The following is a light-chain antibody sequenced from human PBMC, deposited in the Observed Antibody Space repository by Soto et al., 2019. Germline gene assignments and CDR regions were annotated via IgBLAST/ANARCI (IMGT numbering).Light chain of an antibody. J-gene: IGKJ5*01. CDR2: DAS. CDR1: QDINIY. CDR3: QQYDILPIT. Sequence: DIQMTHSPSSLLSSVGDIFSMTCXSTQDINIYLNWYQQKPGKAPNLLIYDASNLEIGVPSRFSGSGSGTHFTFTISSLQTEHIGTYYCQQYDILPITFGRGTRLEI. V-gene: IGKV1-33*01.